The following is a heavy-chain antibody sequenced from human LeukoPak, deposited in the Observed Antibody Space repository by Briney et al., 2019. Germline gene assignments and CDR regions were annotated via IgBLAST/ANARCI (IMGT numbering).Heavy chain of an antibody. CDR1: GGSISNYY. J-gene: IGHJ4*02. CDR2: IYYSGST. Sequence: SETLSLTCTVSGGSISNYYWSWVRQPPGKGLEWIGYIYYSGSTTYNPSLKSRVTISVDTSKNQFSLKLSSVTAADTAMYYCALYSSSSDYWGQGTLVTVSS. V-gene: IGHV4-59*01. CDR3: ALYSSSSDY. D-gene: IGHD6-6*01.